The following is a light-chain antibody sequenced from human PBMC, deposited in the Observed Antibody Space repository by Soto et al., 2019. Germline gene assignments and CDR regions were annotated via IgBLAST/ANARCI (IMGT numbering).Light chain of an antibody. CDR2: DAS. CDR1: QSVSSY. V-gene: IGKV3-20*01. CDR3: QQYGSSHT. Sequence: EIVLTQSPATLSLSPGERATLSCRASQSVSSYLAWYQQKPGQAPRLLIYDASNRATGIPDRFSVSGAGAYFNLTISRLEPADFGVYYCQQYGSSHTFGQGTRLE. J-gene: IGKJ5*01.